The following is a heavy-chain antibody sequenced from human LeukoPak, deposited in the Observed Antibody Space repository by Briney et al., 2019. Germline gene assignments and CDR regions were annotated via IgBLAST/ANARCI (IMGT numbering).Heavy chain of an antibody. Sequence: PSETLSLTCAVYGGSFSGYYWSWIRQPPGKGLEWIGEINHSGSTNYNPSLKIRVTISVDTSKNQFSLKLSSVTAADTAVYYCARQRGASSWGGARLYYFDYWGQGTLVTVSS. D-gene: IGHD6-13*01. CDR3: ARQRGASSWGGARLYYFDY. J-gene: IGHJ4*02. CDR1: GGSFSGYY. V-gene: IGHV4-34*01. CDR2: INHSGST.